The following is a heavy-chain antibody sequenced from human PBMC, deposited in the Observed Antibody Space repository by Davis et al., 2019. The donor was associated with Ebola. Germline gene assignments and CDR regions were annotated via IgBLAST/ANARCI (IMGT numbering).Heavy chain of an antibody. CDR1: GFTFSSYA. CDR2: ISGSGGST. V-gene: IGHV3-23*01. Sequence: GESLKISCAASGFTFSSYAMSWVRQAPGKGLEWVSAISGSGGSTYYADSVKGRFTISRDNSKNTLYLQMNSLRAEDTAVYYCAKGEYSYGPFDYWGQGTLVTVSS. J-gene: IGHJ4*02. D-gene: IGHD5-18*01. CDR3: AKGEYSYGPFDY.